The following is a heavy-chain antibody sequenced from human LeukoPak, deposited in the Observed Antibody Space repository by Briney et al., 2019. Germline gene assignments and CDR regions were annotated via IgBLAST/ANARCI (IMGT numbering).Heavy chain of an antibody. CDR1: GGXITTTNF. CDR3: TRENAAFSPSSY. Sequence: SETLSLTCVVSGGXITTTNFWSWVRQTPGQGLEWIGDDSVSGLRDYNPSLRGRVTMSLDTSKNHLSLKLTSVTAADTAVYYYTRENAAFSPSSYWGQGTLVTV. D-gene: IGHD2/OR15-2a*01. V-gene: IGHV4-4*02. J-gene: IGHJ4*02. CDR2: DSVSGLR.